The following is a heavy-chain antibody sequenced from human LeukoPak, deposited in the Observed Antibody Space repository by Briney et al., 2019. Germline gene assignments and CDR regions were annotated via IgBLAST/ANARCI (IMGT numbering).Heavy chain of an antibody. J-gene: IGHJ3*02. CDR2: ISSSSSYI. V-gene: IGHV3-21*01. CDR1: GFTFSSYS. CDR3: ARDVGVGVYSSSWYGGAFDI. Sequence: GGSLRLSCAASGFTFSSYSMNWVRQAPGKGLEWVSSISSSSSYIYYADSVKGRFTIPRDNAKNSLYLQMNSLRAEDTAVYYCARDVGVGVYSSSWYGGAFDIWGQGTMVTVSS. D-gene: IGHD6-13*01.